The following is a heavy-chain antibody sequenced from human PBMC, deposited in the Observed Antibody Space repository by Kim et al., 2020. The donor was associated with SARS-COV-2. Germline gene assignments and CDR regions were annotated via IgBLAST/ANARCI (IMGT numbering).Heavy chain of an antibody. CDR2: INTAGTT. J-gene: IGHJ6*02. V-gene: IGHV3-23*01. Sequence: GGSLRLSCAASGFSFSSYVMSWVRQAPGKGLEWVSAINTAGTTFYGDSVKGRFTISRDNFKNTLYLQLNSLRAEDTAVYYCAKEGALMVRGGYGMDVWGQETTVTVSS. D-gene: IGHD3-10*01. CDR3: AKEGALMVRGGYGMDV. CDR1: GFSFSSYV.